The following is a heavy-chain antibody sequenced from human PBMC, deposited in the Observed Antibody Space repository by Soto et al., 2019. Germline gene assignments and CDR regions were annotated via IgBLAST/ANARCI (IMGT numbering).Heavy chain of an antibody. V-gene: IGHV3-15*07. CDR2: IKSKTDGGTT. J-gene: IGHJ4*02. CDR1: GFTFSNAW. CDR3: TTDLDYYYDSSGYVSFDY. D-gene: IGHD3-22*01. Sequence: GGSLRLSCAASGFTFSNAWMNWVRQAPGKGLEWVGRIKSKTDGGTTDYAAPVKGRFTISRDDSKNTLYLQMNSLKTEDTAVYYCTTDLDYYYDSSGYVSFDYWGQGTLVTVSS.